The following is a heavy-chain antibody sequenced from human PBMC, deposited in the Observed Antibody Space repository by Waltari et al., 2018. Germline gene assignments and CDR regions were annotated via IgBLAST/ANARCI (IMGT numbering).Heavy chain of an antibody. CDR2: IATDIGDT. J-gene: IGHJ4*02. CDR1: GYTFTQSA. CDR3: ARVTEGSGPLDY. Sequence: QVHLVQSGFEVKNPGASVKLSCEASGYTFTQSAIHWVRQAPGEGLEWIGWIATDIGDTRYSRNCQDRCTITRDTSAKIVYMELSSLRSEDTAVYYCARVTEGSGPLDYWGQGTLVTVSS. D-gene: IGHD3-10*01. V-gene: IGHV1-3*04.